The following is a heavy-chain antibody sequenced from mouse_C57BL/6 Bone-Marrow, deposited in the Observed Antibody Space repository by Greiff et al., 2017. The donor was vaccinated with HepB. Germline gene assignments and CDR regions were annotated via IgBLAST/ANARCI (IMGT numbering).Heavy chain of an antibody. J-gene: IGHJ2*01. V-gene: IGHV1-61*01. CDR1: GYTFTSYW. CDR2: IYPSDSET. D-gene: IGHD2-1*01. CDR3: ARVVIYYGNHYFDY. Sequence: QVQLQQPGAELVRPGSSVKLSCKASGYTFTSYWMDWVKQRPGQGLEWIGNIYPSDSETHYNQKFKDKATLTVDKSSSTAYMQLSSLTSEDSAVYDYARVVIYYGNHYFDYWGQGTTLTVSS.